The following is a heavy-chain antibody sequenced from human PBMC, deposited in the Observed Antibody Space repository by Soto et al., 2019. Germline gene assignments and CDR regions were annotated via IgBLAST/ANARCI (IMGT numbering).Heavy chain of an antibody. CDR2: SHHGGGT. V-gene: IGHV4-38-2*02. Sequence: PSETLSLTCTVSASSITDASYWGWIRQPPGKGLEWIGSSHHGGGTYYNPSLKSRVTISVDTSKNQLSLKLTSVAAADAAVYYCGRVMRFGSTWYFDYWGQGIQVTVSS. D-gene: IGHD6-13*01. J-gene: IGHJ4*02. CDR1: ASSITDASY. CDR3: GRVMRFGSTWYFDY.